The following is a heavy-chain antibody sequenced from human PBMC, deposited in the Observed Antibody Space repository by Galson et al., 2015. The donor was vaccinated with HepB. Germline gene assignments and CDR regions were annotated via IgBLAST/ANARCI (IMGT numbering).Heavy chain of an antibody. CDR2: ISSSSSYT. J-gene: IGHJ6*02. D-gene: IGHD5-18*01. CDR3: ARSRERWDTTMVRTLPNYYYGMDV. V-gene: IGHV3-11*06. CDR1: GFTFSDYY. Sequence: SLRLSCAASGFTFSDYYMSWIRQAPGKGLERVSYISSSSSYTNYADSVKGRFTISRDNAKNSLYLQMNSLRAEDTAVYYCARSRERWDTTMVRTLPNYYYGMDVWGQGTTVTVSS.